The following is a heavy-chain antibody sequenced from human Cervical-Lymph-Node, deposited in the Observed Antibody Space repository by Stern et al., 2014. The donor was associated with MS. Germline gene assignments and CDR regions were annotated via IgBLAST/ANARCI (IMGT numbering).Heavy chain of an antibody. V-gene: IGHV1-18*01. CDR1: GYTFRNYG. CDR2: IRAYHGDR. CDR3: ARDVPVRAANLFDF. J-gene: IGHJ4*02. D-gene: IGHD2-15*01. Sequence: QVQLVQSGAEVKKPGASVKVSCKTSGYTFRNYGISWVRQAPGQGLEWMGWIRAYHGDRDYAQTFQGRVTLTTDTSTSTAYMELGSLTSDDTAVYYCARDVPVRAANLFDFWGQGTLVTVSS.